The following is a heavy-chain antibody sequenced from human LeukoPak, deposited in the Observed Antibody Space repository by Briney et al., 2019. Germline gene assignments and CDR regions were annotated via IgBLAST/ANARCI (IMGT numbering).Heavy chain of an antibody. CDR1: GGSFSGYY. CDR3: ARQYSTNWYDDRGWFDP. CDR2: INHSGST. D-gene: IGHD6-13*01. Sequence: SETLSLTCAVYGGSFSGYYWSWIRQPPGKGLEWIGEINHSGSTNYNPSLKSRVTISVDTSKNQFSLKLSSVTAADTAFYYCARQYSTNWYDDRGWFDPWGQGTLVTVSS. J-gene: IGHJ5*02. V-gene: IGHV4-34*01.